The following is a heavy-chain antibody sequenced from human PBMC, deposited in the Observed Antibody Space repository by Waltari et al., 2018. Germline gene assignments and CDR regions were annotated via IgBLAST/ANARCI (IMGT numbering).Heavy chain of an antibody. J-gene: IGHJ4*02. V-gene: IGHV3-48*01. D-gene: IGHD1-26*01. CDR2: ISSSSSTI. CDR1: GFTFSSYS. Sequence: EVQLVESGGGLVQPGGSLRLSCAASGFTFSSYSMNWVRQAPGKGLEWVSYISSSSSTIYYADSVKGRFTISRDNAKNSLYLQMNSLRAEDTAVYYCARDSRWGGSYYWGQGTLVTVSS. CDR3: ARDSRWGGSYY.